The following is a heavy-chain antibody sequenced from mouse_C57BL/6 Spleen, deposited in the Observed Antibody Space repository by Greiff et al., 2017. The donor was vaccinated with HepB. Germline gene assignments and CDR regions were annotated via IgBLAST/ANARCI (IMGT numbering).Heavy chain of an antibody. J-gene: IGHJ3*01. CDR3: AKKSADYSFAY. V-gene: IGHV2-3*01. D-gene: IGHD2-13*01. Sequence: VQLQQSGPGLVAPSQCLSITCTVSGFSLTSYGVSWVRQPPGKGLEWLGVIWGDGSTNYHSALITRLSISKDNSKSQVFLTLNSLQTDDTATYYCAKKSADYSFAYWGQGTLVTVSA. CDR1: GFSLTSYG. CDR2: IWGDGST.